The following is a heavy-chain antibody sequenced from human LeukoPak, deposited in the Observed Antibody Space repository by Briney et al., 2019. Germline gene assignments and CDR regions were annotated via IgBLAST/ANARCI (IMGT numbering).Heavy chain of an antibody. D-gene: IGHD1-26*01. J-gene: IGHJ4*02. CDR3: ARGGHWVGGTIDY. CDR1: GFTLSSYW. CDR2: IKSDGSGP. Sequence: GGSLSLSCAASGFTLSSYWMQWVPQAPGKGLVWVSRIKSDGSGPTYAVSVQGRFTISRDNAKNTLYLQMNSLRAEDTAVYYCARGGHWVGGTIDYWGQGTLVTVSS. V-gene: IGHV3-74*01.